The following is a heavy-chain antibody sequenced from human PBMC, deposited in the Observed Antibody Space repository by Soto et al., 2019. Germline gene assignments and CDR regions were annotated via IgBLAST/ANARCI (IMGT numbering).Heavy chain of an antibody. V-gene: IGHV3-48*03. D-gene: IGHD3-16*01. J-gene: IGHJ3*02. CDR2: ICKSSVTT. CDR3: AARKFGSFNIAAFEI. CDR1: GCSLSTSE. Sequence: LRLSCAASGCSLSTSEMNWVRKAPGKGLEWISYICKSSVTTHYADSVKGRFTISRVTANSALCMEMNSLRVEDTALYYCAARKFGSFNIAAFEIWGQGTMVTVSS.